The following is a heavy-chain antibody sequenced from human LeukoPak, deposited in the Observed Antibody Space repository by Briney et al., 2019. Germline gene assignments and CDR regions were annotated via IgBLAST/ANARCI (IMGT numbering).Heavy chain of an antibody. V-gene: IGHV3-21*01. J-gene: IGHJ4*02. Sequence: GGSLRLSCAASGFTFSSYSMNWARQAPGKGLEWVSSIGSSSSYIYYADSVKGRFTISRDNAKNSLYLQMNSLRAEDTAVYYCARDIYGSGSYYAYWGQGTLVTVSS. CDR2: IGSSSSYI. D-gene: IGHD3-10*01. CDR1: GFTFSSYS. CDR3: ARDIYGSGSYYAY.